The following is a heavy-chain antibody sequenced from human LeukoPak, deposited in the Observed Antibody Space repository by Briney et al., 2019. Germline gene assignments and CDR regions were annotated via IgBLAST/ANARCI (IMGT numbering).Heavy chain of an antibody. CDR3: ARDFLYGSGSYYGGLVGY. J-gene: IGHJ4*02. Sequence: PGGSLRLSCAASGFTFSSYAMHWVRQAPGKGLEWVAVISYDGSNKYYADSVKGRFTISRDNSKNTLYLQMNSLRAEDTAVYYCARDFLYGSGSYYGGLVGYWGQGTLVTVSS. D-gene: IGHD3-10*01. CDR2: ISYDGSNK. CDR1: GFTFSSYA. V-gene: IGHV3-30-3*01.